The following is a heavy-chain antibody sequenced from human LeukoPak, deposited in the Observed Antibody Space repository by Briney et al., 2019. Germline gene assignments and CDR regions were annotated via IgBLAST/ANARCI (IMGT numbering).Heavy chain of an antibody. V-gene: IGHV4-59*08. CDR2: MYHTGHT. CDR3: ARHPFATPFDY. J-gene: IGHJ4*02. CDR1: GGSISSYY. D-gene: IGHD2-15*01. Sequence: SETLSLTCNVSGGSISSYYWSWIRQPPGKGLEWIGYMYHTGHTMYNSSLKSRVTMSLDTSNNHFSLRLSSVTAADTAVYYCARHPFATPFDYWGPGTVVTVSS.